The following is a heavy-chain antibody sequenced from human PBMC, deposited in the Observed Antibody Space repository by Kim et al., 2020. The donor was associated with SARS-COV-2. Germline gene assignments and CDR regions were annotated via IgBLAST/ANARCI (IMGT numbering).Heavy chain of an antibody. CDR2: INPNSGGT. CDR1: GYTFTGYY. CDR3: ARGGGQYYYYYGMDV. D-gene: IGHD3-16*01. Sequence: ASVKVSCKASGYTFTGYYMHWVRQAPGQGLEWMGWINPNSGGTNYAQEFQGRVTMTRDTSISTAYMELSRLRSDDTAVYYCARGGGQYYYYYGMDVWGQGTTVTVSS. V-gene: IGHV1-2*02. J-gene: IGHJ6*02.